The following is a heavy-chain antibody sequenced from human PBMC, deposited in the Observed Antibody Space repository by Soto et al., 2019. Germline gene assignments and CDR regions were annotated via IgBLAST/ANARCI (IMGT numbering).Heavy chain of an antibody. CDR3: ARDAHLNFWSGYYVSGPFDP. CDR2: ISAYNGNT. D-gene: IGHD3-3*01. J-gene: IGHJ5*02. V-gene: IGHV1-18*01. CDR1: GYTFTSYG. Sequence: ASVKVSCKASGYTFTSYGISWVRQAPGQGLEWMGWISAYNGNTNYAQKLQGRVTMTTDTSTSTAYMGLRSLRSDDTAVYYCARDAHLNFWSGYYVSGPFDPWGQGTLVTVSS.